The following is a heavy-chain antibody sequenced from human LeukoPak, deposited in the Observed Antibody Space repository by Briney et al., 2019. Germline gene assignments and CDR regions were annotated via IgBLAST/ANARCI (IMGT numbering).Heavy chain of an antibody. Sequence: SVKVSCKASGYTFTDYYMHWVRQAPGQGLEWMGGIIPIFGTANYAQKFQGRVTITADESTSTAYMELRSLRSDDTAVYYCAKLGLRLDARSLDYWGQGTLVTVSS. CDR3: AKLGLRLDARSLDY. CDR2: IIPIFGTA. CDR1: GYTFTDYY. D-gene: IGHD4/OR15-4a*01. V-gene: IGHV1-69*13. J-gene: IGHJ4*02.